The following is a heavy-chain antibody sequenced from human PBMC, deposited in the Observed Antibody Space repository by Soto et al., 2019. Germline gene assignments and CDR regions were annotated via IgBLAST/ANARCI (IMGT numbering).Heavy chain of an antibody. CDR2: INHLGSI. CDR1: GGSLSDYF. J-gene: IGHJ6*03. Sequence: SETLSLTCVVSGGSLSDYFWSWIRQPPGMALEWIGEINHLGSINYNPSLKGRVTMSVDTSKNQFSLTLNSVTAADTATYYCARGGISHWAYFYYMDVWDRGTTVTVSS. CDR3: ARGGISHWAYFYYMDV. D-gene: IGHD2-21*01. V-gene: IGHV4-34*01.